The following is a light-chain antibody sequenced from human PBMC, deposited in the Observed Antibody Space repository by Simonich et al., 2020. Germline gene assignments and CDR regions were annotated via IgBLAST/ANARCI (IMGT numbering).Light chain of an antibody. CDR1: QSVSSN. Sequence: EIVMMQSPATLSVSPGERATLSCRASQSVSSNLAWYQQKPGQAPRLLIYGASTRATGIPARFSGSGSGTEFTLTISSLQSEYFAVYYCQQYNNWPLTFGGGTKVEIK. V-gene: IGKV3-15*01. CDR2: GAS. J-gene: IGKJ4*01. CDR3: QQYNNWPLT.